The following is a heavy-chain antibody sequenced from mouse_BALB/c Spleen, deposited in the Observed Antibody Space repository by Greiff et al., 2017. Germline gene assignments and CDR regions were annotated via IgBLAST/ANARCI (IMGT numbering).Heavy chain of an antibody. Sequence: EVKLMESGGGLVQPGGSRKLSCAASGFTFSSFGMHWVRQAPEKGLEWVAYISSGSSTIYYADTVKGRFTISRDNPKNTLFLQMTSLRSEDTAMYYCASYDGLSFAYWGQGTLVTVSA. CDR1: GFTFSSFG. CDR3: ASYDGLSFAY. D-gene: IGHD2-3*01. J-gene: IGHJ3*01. CDR2: ISSGSSTI. V-gene: IGHV5-17*02.